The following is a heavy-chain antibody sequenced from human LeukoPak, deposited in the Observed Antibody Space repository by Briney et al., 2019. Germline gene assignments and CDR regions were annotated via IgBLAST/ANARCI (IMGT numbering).Heavy chain of an antibody. CDR1: GYSISSGYF. J-gene: IGHJ4*02. CDR2: IYHSGST. CDR3: ARDYGGHAIFDY. Sequence: ETLSLTCVVSGYSISSGYFWGWIRQPPGKGLEWIATIYHSGSTFYNPSLKSRVTISVDTSKNQFSLKLSSVTAADTAVYYCARDYGGHAIFDYWGQGTLVTVSS. D-gene: IGHD4-23*01. V-gene: IGHV4-38-2*01.